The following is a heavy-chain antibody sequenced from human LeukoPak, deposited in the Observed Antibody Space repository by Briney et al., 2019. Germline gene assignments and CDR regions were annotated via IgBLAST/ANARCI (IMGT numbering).Heavy chain of an antibody. D-gene: IGHD6-25*01. CDR3: ARLGISALYSSAMDY. Sequence: SETLSLTXTVSGGSISSSSYYWGWIRQPPGKGLEWIGSIYYSGSTYYNPSLKSRVTISVDTSKNQFSLKLSSVTAADTAVYYCARLGISALYSSAMDYWGQRTLVTVSS. J-gene: IGHJ4*02. V-gene: IGHV4-39*01. CDR1: GGSISSSSYY. CDR2: IYYSGST.